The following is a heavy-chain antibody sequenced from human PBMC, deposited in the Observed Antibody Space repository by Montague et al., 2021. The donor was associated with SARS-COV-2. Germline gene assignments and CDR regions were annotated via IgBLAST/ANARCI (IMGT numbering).Heavy chain of an antibody. V-gene: IGHV4-4*02. CDR2: ISYGGIA. Sequence: TLSLTGAVSGVSITSTNWWSLVRQPPGKGLEWIGEISYGGIATYNPSLKSRATISMDRSRNFFSLKLSSVTAADTAIYYCAGKVLTVPADYWGQGTLVTVS. J-gene: IGHJ4*02. CDR3: AGKVLTVPADY. D-gene: IGHD4-11*01. CDR1: GVSITSTNW.